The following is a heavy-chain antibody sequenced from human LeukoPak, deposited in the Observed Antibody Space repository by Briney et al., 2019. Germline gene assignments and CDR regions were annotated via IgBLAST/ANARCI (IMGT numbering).Heavy chain of an antibody. D-gene: IGHD5-12*01. J-gene: IGHJ6*03. CDR1: GYTFTSYD. CDR3: ARARRGYSGYEHYYYYMDV. CDR2: MNPNSGNT. Sequence: ASVTVSCKASGYTFTSYDINWVRQATGQGLEWRGWMNPNSGNTGYAQKFQGRVTITRNTSISTAYMELSSLRSEDTAVYYCARARRGYSGYEHYYYYMDVWGKGTTVTVSS. V-gene: IGHV1-8*03.